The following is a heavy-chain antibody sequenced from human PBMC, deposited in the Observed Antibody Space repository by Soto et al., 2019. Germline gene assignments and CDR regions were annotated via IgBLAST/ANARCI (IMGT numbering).Heavy chain of an antibody. V-gene: IGHV3-53*01. CDR2: IYSGGST. CDR3: AREGGGVYCSGGSCYGRYLDF. D-gene: IGHD2-15*01. CDR1: GFTVSNNY. Sequence: LRLSCAASGFTVSNNYMSWVRQAPGKGLEWVSIIYSGGSTYYADSVQGRFTISRDNSKNTLFLQMSSLRAEDTAVYYCAREGGGVYCSGGSCYGRYLDFWGQGTRVTVSS. J-gene: IGHJ4*02.